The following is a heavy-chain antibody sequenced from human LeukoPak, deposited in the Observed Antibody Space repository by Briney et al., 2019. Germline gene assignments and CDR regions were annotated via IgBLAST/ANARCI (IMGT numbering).Heavy chain of an antibody. CDR3: ASLGYCRGGSCSSDNWFDP. CDR1: GFTFSSYE. D-gene: IGHD2-15*01. Sequence: GGSLRLSCAASGFTFSSYEMNWVRQAPGKGLEWASYISGGGTTIYYADSVRGRFTISRDNAKNSLYLQMHSLGAEDMGVYYCASLGYCRGGSCSSDNWFDPWGQGTLVTVSS. V-gene: IGHV3-48*03. J-gene: IGHJ5*02. CDR2: ISGGGTTI.